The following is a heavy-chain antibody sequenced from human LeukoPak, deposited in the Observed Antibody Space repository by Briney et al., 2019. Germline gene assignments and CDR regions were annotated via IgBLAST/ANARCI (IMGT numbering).Heavy chain of an antibody. V-gene: IGHV3-21*01. CDR3: ARGDYYDSSGYDPFWY. Sequence: PGGSLRLSCAASGFTYSRFSMNWVRQAPGKGLEWVSSISSSSSYIYYADSVKGRFTISRDNAKNSLYLQMNSLRAEDTAVYYCARGDYYDSSGYDPFWYWGQGTLVTVSS. CDR1: GFTYSRFS. D-gene: IGHD3-22*01. CDR2: ISSSSSYI. J-gene: IGHJ4*02.